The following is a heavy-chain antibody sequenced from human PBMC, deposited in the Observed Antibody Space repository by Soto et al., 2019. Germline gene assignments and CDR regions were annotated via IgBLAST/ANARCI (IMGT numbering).Heavy chain of an antibody. CDR1: GFTVSSNY. V-gene: IGHV3-53*04. Sequence: EVQLVESGGGLVQPGGSLRLSCAASGFTVSSNYMSWVRQAPGKGLEWVSVIYSGGSTYYADSVKGRFTISRHNSKNTLYLQRNSLRAEDTAVEDCAREVGAFDGMDVGGKGTTVTVSS. CDR3: AREVGAFDGMDV. CDR2: IYSGGST. J-gene: IGHJ6*04. D-gene: IGHD1-26*01.